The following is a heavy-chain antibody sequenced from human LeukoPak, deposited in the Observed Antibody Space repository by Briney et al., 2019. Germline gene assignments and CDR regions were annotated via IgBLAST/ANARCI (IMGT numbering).Heavy chain of an antibody. D-gene: IGHD1-26*01. Sequence: SETLSLTCTVSGGSISSSSYYWGWIRQPPGKGLERIGSIYYSGSTYYNPSLKSRVTISVDTSKNQFSLKLSSVTAADTAVYYCARPGGIEDCYYYMDVWGKGTTVTVSS. CDR2: IYYSGST. CDR3: ARPGGIEDCYYYMDV. J-gene: IGHJ6*03. CDR1: GGSISSSSYY. V-gene: IGHV4-39*01.